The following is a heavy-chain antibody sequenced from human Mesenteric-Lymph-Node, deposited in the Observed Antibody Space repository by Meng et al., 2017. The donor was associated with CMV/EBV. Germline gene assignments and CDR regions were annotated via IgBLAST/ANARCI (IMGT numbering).Heavy chain of an antibody. V-gene: IGHV3-53*01. CDR2: IYTGGTT. D-gene: IGHD7-27*01. CDR1: GFSFSSNY. Sequence: GESLKISCAASGFSFSSNYMSWVRQAPGKGLEWVSVIYTGGTTYYADSVKGRFTISRDNSKNTLYLQMNSLRAEDTAVYYCARALTGYYYGMDVWGQGTTVTVSS. J-gene: IGHJ6*02. CDR3: ARALTGYYYGMDV.